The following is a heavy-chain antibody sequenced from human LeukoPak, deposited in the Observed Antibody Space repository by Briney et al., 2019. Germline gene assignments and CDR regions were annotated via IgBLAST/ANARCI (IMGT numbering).Heavy chain of an antibody. D-gene: IGHD6-13*01. CDR3: ARGIISSSGFDY. J-gene: IGHJ4*02. Sequence: PSETLSLTCTVSGGSISSYYWSWIRQPPGKGLEWIGYIYYSGSTNYNPSLKSRVTISVDTSKNQFSLKLSSVTAADTAVYYCARGIISSSGFDYWGQGTLVTVSS. CDR1: GGSISSYY. V-gene: IGHV4-59*01. CDR2: IYYSGST.